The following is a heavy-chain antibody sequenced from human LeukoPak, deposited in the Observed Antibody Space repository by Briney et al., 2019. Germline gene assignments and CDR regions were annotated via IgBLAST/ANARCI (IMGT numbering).Heavy chain of an antibody. CDR2: LNPNSGGT. J-gene: IGHJ4*02. V-gene: IGHV1-2*02. CDR3: ARLQADY. Sequence: ASVNVSCKASGYTFTGYSMYWVRQAPGQGLEWMGWLNPNSGGTNSEQKFQGRVTMTRDTSISTAYMELSRLRSDDTAVYYCARLQADYGGQGTLVTVSS. CDR1: GYTFTGYS.